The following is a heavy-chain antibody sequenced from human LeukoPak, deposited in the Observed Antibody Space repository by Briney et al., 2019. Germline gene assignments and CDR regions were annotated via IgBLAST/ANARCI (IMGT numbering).Heavy chain of an antibody. CDR1: GFTFSSYA. CDR3: AKMAVAGSYNCFDS. CDR2: ISGNTNTI. J-gene: IGHJ5*01. Sequence: PGGSLRLSCAASGFTFSSYAMNWVRQAPGKGLEWVSYISGNTNTIYYADSVKGRFTISRDNAKNSLYLQMNNLRAEDTAVYYCAKMAVAGSYNCFDSWGQGTLVTVSS. V-gene: IGHV3-48*01. D-gene: IGHD6-19*01.